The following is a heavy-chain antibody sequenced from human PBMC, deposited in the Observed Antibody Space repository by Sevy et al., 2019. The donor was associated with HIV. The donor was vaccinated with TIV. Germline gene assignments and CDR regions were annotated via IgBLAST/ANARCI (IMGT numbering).Heavy chain of an antibody. J-gene: IGHJ4*02. Sequence: GGSLRLSCAASGFTFSSYWMCRVRQAPRKGLEWVANIKQDGSEKYYVDSVKGRFTISRDNAKNSLYLQMNSLRAEDTAVYYCARESYSRGAYFDYWGQGTLVTVSS. CDR2: IKQDGSEK. D-gene: IGHD6-13*01. CDR1: GFTFSSYW. CDR3: ARESYSRGAYFDY. V-gene: IGHV3-7*01.